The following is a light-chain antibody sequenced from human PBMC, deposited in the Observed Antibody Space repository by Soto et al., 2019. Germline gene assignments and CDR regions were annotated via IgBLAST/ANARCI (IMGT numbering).Light chain of an antibody. Sequence: QSALTQPPSASGSPGQSVTISCTGTGSDVGGYNYVSWYQQHPGKAPKLIIYEVSQRPSGVPDRFSGSKSGNTASLTVSGLQAEGEADYYCSSYAGSNFWVFGGGTKLTVL. CDR1: GSDVGGYNY. CDR3: SSYAGSNFWV. V-gene: IGLV2-8*01. J-gene: IGLJ3*02. CDR2: EVS.